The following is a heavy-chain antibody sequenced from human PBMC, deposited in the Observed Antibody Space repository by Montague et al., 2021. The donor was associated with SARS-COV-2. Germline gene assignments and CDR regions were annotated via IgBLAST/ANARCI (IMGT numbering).Heavy chain of an antibody. CDR2: IYYSGST. J-gene: IGHJ3*02. D-gene: IGHD3-22*01. Sequence: TLSLTCTVSGGSNSSGGYYWSWIRQHPGKGLEWIGYIYYSGSTYYNPSLKSRVTIPVGTSKNQFSLKLSSVTAADTAVYYFASARITMIVVVDAFDIWGQGTMVTVSS. CDR3: ASARITMIVVVDAFDI. CDR1: GGSNSSGGYY. V-gene: IGHV4-31*03.